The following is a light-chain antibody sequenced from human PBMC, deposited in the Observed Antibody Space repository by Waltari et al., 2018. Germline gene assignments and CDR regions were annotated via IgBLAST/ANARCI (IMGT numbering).Light chain of an antibody. CDR1: SSDIGDSNL. V-gene: IGLV2-23*02. CDR3: FSYAGTTTYV. J-gene: IGLJ1*01. CDR2: DVY. Sequence: QSALTQPAAVSGSPGQSITISCTGTSSDIGDSNLVSWYQKHPGKAPNLIISDVYKRPSGVISRCSVSKYDNTAALKISGLESEDDGDYYCFSYAGTTTYVFATGTKVTVL.